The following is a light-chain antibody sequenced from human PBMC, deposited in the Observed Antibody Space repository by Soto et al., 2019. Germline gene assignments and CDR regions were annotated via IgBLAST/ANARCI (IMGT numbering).Light chain of an antibody. V-gene: IGLV2-23*02. CDR3: CSYAGSSTVV. Sequence: QSALTQPASVSGSPGQSITISCTGTSSDVGSYNLVSRYQQHPGKAPKLMIYEVSKRPSGVSNRFSGSKSGNTASLTISGIQAEDEADYYCCSYAGSSTVVFGGGTKLTVL. J-gene: IGLJ2*01. CDR2: EVS. CDR1: SSDVGSYNL.